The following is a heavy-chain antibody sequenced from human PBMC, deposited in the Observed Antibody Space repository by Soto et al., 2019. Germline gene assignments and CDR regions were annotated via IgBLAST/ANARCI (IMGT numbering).Heavy chain of an antibody. V-gene: IGHV3-30*09. CDR2: ISYDGSKE. Sequence: QEQMVQSGGGVVQPGRSLRLSCAASPFTFRSYSMHWVRQAPGKGLEWVTSISYDGSKESYADSVKGRFAVSRDNSKNTLYLQMNSTRPEDTAVYYCARYCNGGACYSASLDYWGQGTQVTVSS. J-gene: IGHJ4*02. D-gene: IGHD2-15*01. CDR3: ARYCNGGACYSASLDY. CDR1: PFTFRSYS.